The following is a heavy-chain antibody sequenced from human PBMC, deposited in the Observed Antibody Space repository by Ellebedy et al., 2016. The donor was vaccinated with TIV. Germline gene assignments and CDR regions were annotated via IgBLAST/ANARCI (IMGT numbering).Heavy chain of an antibody. V-gene: IGHV5-51*01. CDR2: IYPGDSDT. D-gene: IGHD6-13*01. CDR1: GYSFANYW. CDR3: VRQGIAATGSDDY. J-gene: IGHJ4*02. Sequence: GESLKISCKGSGYSFANYWNGWVRQMPGKGLEWMGIIYPGDSDTRYSPSFQGQVTISADKSLSTAYLQWNSLKASDTAMYYCVRQGIAATGSDDYWGQGTLVTVSS.